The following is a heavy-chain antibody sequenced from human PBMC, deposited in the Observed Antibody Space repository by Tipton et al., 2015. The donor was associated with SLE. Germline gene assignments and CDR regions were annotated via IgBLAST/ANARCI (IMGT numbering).Heavy chain of an antibody. CDR2: IYYSGGT. J-gene: IGHJ4*02. D-gene: IGHD4-17*01. CDR1: GGSIKNHY. Sequence: LRLSCIVSGGSIKNHYWSWIRQAPGMGLEWIGYIYYSGGTNYNPSLKSRVTMSVDTSKNQFSLKLNSVTAADTAVYYCAGAQYYGSANGDYFEYWGQGILVTVSS. V-gene: IGHV4-59*11. CDR3: AGAQYYGSANGDYFEY.